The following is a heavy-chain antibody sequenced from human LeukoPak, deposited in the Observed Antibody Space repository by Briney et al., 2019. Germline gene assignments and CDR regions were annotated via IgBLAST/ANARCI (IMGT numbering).Heavy chain of an antibody. V-gene: IGHV3-74*01. CDR3: ARDRSSSWYFSLDP. CDR1: GFTFSSYW. CDR2: INSDGSST. Sequence: PGGSLRLSCAASGFTFSSYWMHWVRQAPGMGLVWVSRINSDGSSTRYADSVKGRFTISRDNAKNTLYLQMNSLRAEDTAMYYCARDRSSSWYFSLDPWGQGTLVTVSS. D-gene: IGHD6-13*01. J-gene: IGHJ5*02.